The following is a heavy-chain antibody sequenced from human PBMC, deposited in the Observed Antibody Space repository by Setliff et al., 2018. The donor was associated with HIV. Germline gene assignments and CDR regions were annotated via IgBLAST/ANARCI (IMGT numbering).Heavy chain of an antibody. V-gene: IGHV1-69*10. CDR1: GGTFNSYT. Sequence: GASVKVSCKVSGGTFNSYTFTWVRQAPGQGLEWMGGIIPILGITHRAQNFQGRVTISADGSTNTAYMELSGLRSEDTAIYYCARGEALQNTVTTYFQHWGQGTQVTVSS. CDR2: IIPILGIT. CDR3: ARGEALQNTVTTYFQH. J-gene: IGHJ1*01. D-gene: IGHD4-17*01.